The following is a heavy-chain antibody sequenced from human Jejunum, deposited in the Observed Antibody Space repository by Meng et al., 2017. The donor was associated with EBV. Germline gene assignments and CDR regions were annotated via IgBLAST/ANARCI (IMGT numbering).Heavy chain of an antibody. V-gene: IGHV4-61*03. J-gene: IGHJ4*02. CDR2: IHYSRST. D-gene: IGHD5-12*01. Sequence: QLLVPAPRPGMVKPAGTRSRACTDSRCSVTGGNVYRSWMRQPPGKGLEGIGFIHYSRSTKYMRSLKCLALLSLTTSKTHSSPELSSVTAAHTAVYYRAGLRYSDYDRAFDYGSQGALVTVSS. CDR3: AGLRYSDYDRAFDY. CDR1: RCSVTGGNVY.